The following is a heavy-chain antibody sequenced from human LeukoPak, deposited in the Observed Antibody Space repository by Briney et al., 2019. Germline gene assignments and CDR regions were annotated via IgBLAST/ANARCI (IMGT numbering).Heavy chain of an antibody. CDR2: ISAYNGNT. CDR3: ARAPGVLLWFGELSPTDY. CDR1: GYTFTSYG. J-gene: IGHJ4*02. D-gene: IGHD3-10*01. Sequence: ASVKVSCKASGYTFTSYGISWVRQAPGQGLEWMGWISAYNGNTNYAQKLQGRVTMTTDTSKSTAYMELRSLRSDDTAVYYCARAPGVLLWFGELSPTDYWGQGTLVTVSS. V-gene: IGHV1-18*01.